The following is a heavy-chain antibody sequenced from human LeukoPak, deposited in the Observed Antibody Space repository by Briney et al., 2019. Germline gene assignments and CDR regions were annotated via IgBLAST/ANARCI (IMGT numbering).Heavy chain of an antibody. CDR3: AKTLASGSGSYYSPDY. CDR1: GFTFSNYA. J-gene: IGHJ4*02. V-gene: IGHV3-23*01. D-gene: IGHD3-10*01. Sequence: QSGGSLRLSCAASGFTFSNYAMAWVRQAPGKGLEWVSGISGSGDSTYYADSVKGRFTISRDNSKSTLSLQMSSLRDEDTAVYYCAKTLASGSGSYYSPDYWGQGTLVTVSS. CDR2: ISGSGDST.